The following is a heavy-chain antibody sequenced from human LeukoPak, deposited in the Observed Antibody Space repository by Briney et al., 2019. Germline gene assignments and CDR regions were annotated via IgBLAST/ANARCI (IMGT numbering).Heavy chain of an antibody. V-gene: IGHV3-23*01. CDR3: AKVKRYCSSTSCYTGGFDY. J-gene: IGHJ4*02. D-gene: IGHD2-2*02. CDR2: ISGSGGST. Sequence: GGSLRLSCAASGFTFSSYWMSWVRQAPGKGLEWVSAISGSGGSTYYADSVKGRFTISRDNSKNTLYLQMNSLRAEDTAVYYCAKVKRYCSSTSCYTGGFDYWGQGTLVTVSS. CDR1: GFTFSSYW.